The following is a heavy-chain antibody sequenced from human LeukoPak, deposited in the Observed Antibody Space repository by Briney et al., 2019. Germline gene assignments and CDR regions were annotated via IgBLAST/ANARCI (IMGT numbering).Heavy chain of an antibody. CDR2: IIPILGIA. V-gene: IGHV1-69*04. D-gene: IGHD3-22*01. CDR3: ARAGGASGYYGYYFDY. CDR1: GGTFSSYA. Sequence: ASVKVSCKASGGTFSSYAISWVRQAPGQGLEWMGRIIPILGIANYAQKFQGRVTITADKSTSTAYMELSSLRSEDTAAYYCARAGGASGYYGYYFDYWGQGTLVTVSS. J-gene: IGHJ4*02.